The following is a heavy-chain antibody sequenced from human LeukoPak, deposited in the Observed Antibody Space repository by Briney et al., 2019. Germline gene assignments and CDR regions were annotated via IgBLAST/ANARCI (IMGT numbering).Heavy chain of an antibody. CDR1: GFTFDDYA. CDR2: ISWNSGSI. J-gene: IGHJ4*02. Sequence: PGRSLRLSCAASGFTFDDYAMHWVRQAPGKGLEWVSGISWNSGSIGHADSVKGRFTISRDNAKNSLYLQMNSLRAEDTALYYCAKDMAYDFWSGYYSYWGQGTLVTVSS. CDR3: AKDMAYDFWSGYYSY. V-gene: IGHV3-9*01. D-gene: IGHD3-3*01.